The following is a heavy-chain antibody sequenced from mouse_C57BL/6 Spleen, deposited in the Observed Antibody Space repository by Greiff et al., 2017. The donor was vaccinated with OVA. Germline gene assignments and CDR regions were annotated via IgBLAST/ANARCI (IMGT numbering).Heavy chain of an antibody. J-gene: IGHJ2*01. Sequence: VQLQQSGTVLARPGASVKMSCKTSGYTFTSYWMHWVKQRPGQGLEWIGAIYPGNSDTSYTQKFKGKAKLTAVTSASTAYMGLSSLTNEDSAVYYCTRSTTVVATDYFDYWGQGTTLTVSS. V-gene: IGHV1-5*01. CDR2: IYPGNSDT. CDR1: GYTFTSYW. D-gene: IGHD1-1*01. CDR3: TRSTTVVATDYFDY.